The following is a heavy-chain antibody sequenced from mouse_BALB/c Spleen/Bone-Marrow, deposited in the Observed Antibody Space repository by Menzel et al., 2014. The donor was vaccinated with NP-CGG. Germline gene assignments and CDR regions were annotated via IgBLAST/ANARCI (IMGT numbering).Heavy chain of an antibody. CDR1: GFTFTDYY. V-gene: IGHV7-3*02. J-gene: IGHJ1*01. D-gene: IGHD2-4*01. Sequence: EVQLQESGGGLGQPGGSLRLSCATSGFTFTDYYKSWVRQPPGKALEWLGFIRNKANGYTTEYSASVKGRFTISRDNSQSILYLQMNTLRAEDSATYYCARDTVITTHWYFDVWGAGTTVTVSS. CDR2: IRNKANGYTT. CDR3: ARDTVITTHWYFDV.